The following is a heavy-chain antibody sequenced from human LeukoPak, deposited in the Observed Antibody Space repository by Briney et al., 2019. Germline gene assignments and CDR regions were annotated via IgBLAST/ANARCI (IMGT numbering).Heavy chain of an antibody. D-gene: IGHD3-22*01. CDR2: MNPNSGNT. CDR1: GYTFTSYD. J-gene: IGHJ3*02. CDR3: ARDLRVYDTTGAFDI. V-gene: IGHV1-8*03. Sequence: ASVKVSCKASGYTFTSYDINWARQATGQGLEWMGWMNPNSGNTGYAQKFQGRVTITRNTSISTAYMELSSLRSEDTAVYYCARDLRVYDTTGAFDIWGQGTMVTVSS.